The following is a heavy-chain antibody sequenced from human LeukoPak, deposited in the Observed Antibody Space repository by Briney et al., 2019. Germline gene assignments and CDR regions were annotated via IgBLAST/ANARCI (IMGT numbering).Heavy chain of an antibody. CDR2: IYPGDSHT. J-gene: IGHJ1*01. V-gene: IGHV5-51*01. D-gene: IGHD1-1*01. Sequence: GQSLKISCQGSGSSFTTSWIAWVRQMPGTVLEWMTGIYPGDSHTRYSPSFQGQVTISADKSIGTAYLQWSSLKASDIAMYYCARRDNGEYFHHWGQGTLVTVSS. CDR3: ARRDNGEYFHH. CDR1: GSSFTTSW.